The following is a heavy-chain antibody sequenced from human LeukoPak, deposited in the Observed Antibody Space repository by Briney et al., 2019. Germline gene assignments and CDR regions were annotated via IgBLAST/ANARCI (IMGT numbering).Heavy chain of an antibody. CDR3: ARDHFYAFDI. V-gene: IGHV3-23*01. CDR1: GFTFSSYG. CDR2: ISATGGT. Sequence: PGRSLRLSCAASGFTFSSYGMHWVRQAPGKGLEWLSAISATGGTYYADSVKGRCTISRDNSKNTLYLQMNSLRVEDTAVYYCARDHFYAFDIWGQGTMVTVSS. J-gene: IGHJ3*02.